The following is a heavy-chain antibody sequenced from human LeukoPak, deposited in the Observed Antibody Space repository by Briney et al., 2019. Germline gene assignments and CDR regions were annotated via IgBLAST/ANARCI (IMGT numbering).Heavy chain of an antibody. J-gene: IGHJ2*01. CDR1: GGTFGSYV. Sequence: SSVKVSCKASGGTFGSYVISWVRQAPGQGLEGMGGIIPIFGTAHYAQKFQGRLTITADESTSTVYMEMSSLRSEDTAMYYCAKEGDTALVTGYFDLWGRGTLVTVSA. D-gene: IGHD5-18*01. CDR3: AKEGDTALVTGYFDL. CDR2: IIPIFGTA. V-gene: IGHV1-69*01.